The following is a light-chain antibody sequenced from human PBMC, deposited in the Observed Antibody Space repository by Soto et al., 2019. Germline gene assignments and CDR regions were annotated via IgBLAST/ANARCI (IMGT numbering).Light chain of an antibody. CDR1: SSNIGAGYD. Sequence: QSVLTQPPSVSGAPGQRVTISCTGSSSNIGAGYDVHWYQQLPGTAPKLLIYGNNNRPSGVPDRFSGSKSGTSASLVITGLQAEDEADYYCQSYDSSLSGSVFGGGTMLTVL. J-gene: IGLJ2*01. CDR3: QSYDSSLSGSV. CDR2: GNN. V-gene: IGLV1-40*01.